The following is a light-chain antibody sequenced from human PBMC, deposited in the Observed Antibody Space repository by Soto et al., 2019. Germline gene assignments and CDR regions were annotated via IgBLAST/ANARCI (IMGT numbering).Light chain of an antibody. CDR2: EVS. Sequence: QSALTQPASVSGSPGQSITISCTGGSSDIGGYNYVSWYKQHPGTAPKLMIYEVSNRPSGVSNRFSGSKSGNTASLTISGLQAEDEADYYCSSYTTSSTVLFAGGTKVTVL. CDR1: SSDIGGYNY. J-gene: IGLJ2*01. V-gene: IGLV2-14*01. CDR3: SSYTTSSTVL.